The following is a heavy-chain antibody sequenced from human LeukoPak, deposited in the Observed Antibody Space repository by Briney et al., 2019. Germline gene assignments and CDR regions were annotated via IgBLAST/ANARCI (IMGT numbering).Heavy chain of an antibody. CDR3: ARDTYIYGSSAYYFDY. D-gene: IGHD5-18*01. Sequence: GGSLRLSCAASGFTFSDYYMSWIRQAPGKGLEWVSAISGSGGSTYYADSVKGRFTISRDNSKNTLHLQMNSLRAEDTAVYYCARDTYIYGSSAYYFDYWGQGTLVSVSS. CDR1: GFTFSDYY. CDR2: ISGSGGST. V-gene: IGHV3-23*01. J-gene: IGHJ4*02.